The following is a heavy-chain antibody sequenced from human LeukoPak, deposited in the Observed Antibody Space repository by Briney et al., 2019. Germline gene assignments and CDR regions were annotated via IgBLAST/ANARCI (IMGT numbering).Heavy chain of an antibody. J-gene: IGHJ3*02. CDR2: ISYDGSNK. CDR3: VRDDPGPQAFDM. V-gene: IGHV3-30*04. Sequence: PGGSLILSCAASGFTFSSYAMHWVRQAPGKGLEWVAVISYDGSNKYYADSVKGRFTISRDNSKNTLYLQMNSLSAEDTAMYYCVRDDPGPQAFDMWGQGTMVTVAS. CDR1: GFTFSSYA.